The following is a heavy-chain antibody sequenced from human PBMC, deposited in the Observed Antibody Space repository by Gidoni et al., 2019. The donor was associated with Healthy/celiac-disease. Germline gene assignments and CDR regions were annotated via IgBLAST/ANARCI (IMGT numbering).Heavy chain of an antibody. CDR2: IYTSGST. CDR3: ARDITMIVVTLGWYFDL. J-gene: IGHJ2*01. D-gene: IGHD3-22*01. Sequence: QVQLQESGPGLVKPSETLSLTCTVSGGSISSYYWSCLRPPAGKGLEWIGRIYTSGSTNYNPSLKSRVTMSVDTSKNQFSLKLSSVTAADTAVYYCARDITMIVVTLGWYFDLWGRGTLVTVSS. V-gene: IGHV4-4*07. CDR1: GGSISSYY.